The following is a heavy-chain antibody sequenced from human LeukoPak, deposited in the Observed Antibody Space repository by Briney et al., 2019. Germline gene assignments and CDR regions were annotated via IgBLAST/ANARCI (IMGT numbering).Heavy chain of an antibody. CDR3: ARETPTQDYGDYQPVRWYLWYFDL. CDR1: GGTFSSYA. CDR2: IIPIFGTA. D-gene: IGHD4-17*01. V-gene: IGHV1-69*05. Sequence: ASVKVSCKASGGTFSSYAISWVRQAPGQGLEWMGGIIPIFGTANYAQKFQGRVTMTRDTSTSTVYMELSSLRSEDTAVYYCARETPTQDYGDYQPVRWYLWYFDLWGRGTLVTVSS. J-gene: IGHJ2*01.